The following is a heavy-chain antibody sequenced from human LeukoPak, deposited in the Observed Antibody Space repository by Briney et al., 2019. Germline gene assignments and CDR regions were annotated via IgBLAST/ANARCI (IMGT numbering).Heavy chain of an antibody. J-gene: IGHJ5*02. D-gene: IGHD2-2*01. CDR1: GGSISSYY. CDR2: IYYSGNT. CDR3: AAYQLLFGFDP. Sequence: SETLSLTCTVSGGSISSYYWSWIRQPPGKGLEWIGYIYYSGNTNYNPSLKSRVTISVDTSKNQFSLKLSSVTAADTAVYYCAAYQLLFGFDPWGQGTLVTVSS. V-gene: IGHV4-59*01.